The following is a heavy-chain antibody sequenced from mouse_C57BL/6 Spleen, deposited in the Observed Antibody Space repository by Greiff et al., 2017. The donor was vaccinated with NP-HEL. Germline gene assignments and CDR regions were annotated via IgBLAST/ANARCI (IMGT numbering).Heavy chain of an antibody. CDR2: ISSGGDYI. D-gene: IGHD2-12*01. J-gene: IGHJ4*01. V-gene: IGHV5-9-1*02. CDR3: TRAALTYPYNDMDY. Sequence: EVNVVESGEGLVKPGGSLKLSCAASGFTFSSYAMSWVRQTPEKRLEWVAYISSGGDYIYYADTVKGRFTISRDNARNPLYLQMSSLKSEDTAMYYCTRAALTYPYNDMDYWGQGTSVTVAS. CDR1: GFTFSSYA.